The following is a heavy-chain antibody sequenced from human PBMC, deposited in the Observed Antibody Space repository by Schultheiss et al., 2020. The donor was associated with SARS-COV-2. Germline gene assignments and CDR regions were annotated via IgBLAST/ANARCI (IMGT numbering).Heavy chain of an antibody. V-gene: IGHV1-2*02. J-gene: IGHJ3*02. CDR3: ARDLEMATIMDAFDI. Sequence: ASVKVSCKASGYTFTSYGISWVRQAPGQGLEWMGWINPNSGGTNYAQKFQGRVTMTRDTSISTAYMELRSLRSDDTAVYYCARDLEMATIMDAFDIWGQGTMVTVSS. CDR1: GYTFTSYG. D-gene: IGHD5-24*01. CDR2: INPNSGGT.